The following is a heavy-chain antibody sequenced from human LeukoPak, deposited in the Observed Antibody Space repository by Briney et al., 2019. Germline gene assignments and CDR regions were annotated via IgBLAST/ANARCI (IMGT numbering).Heavy chain of an antibody. CDR1: GFTFSDYY. CDR3: ARESPITMRVYYYYGMDV. V-gene: IGHV3-11*01. J-gene: IGHJ6*02. CDR2: ISSSGSTI. Sequence: GGSLRLSCAASGFTFSDYYMSWIRQAPGKGLEWVSYISSSGSTIYYADSVKSRFTISRDNAKNSLYLQMNSLRAEDTAVYYCARESPITMRVYYYYGMDVWGQGTTVTVSS. D-gene: IGHD3-3*01.